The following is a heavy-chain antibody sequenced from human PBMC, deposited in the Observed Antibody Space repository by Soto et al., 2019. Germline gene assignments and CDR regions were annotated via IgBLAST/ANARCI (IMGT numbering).Heavy chain of an antibody. V-gene: IGHV1-18*04. CDR3: ARHRRNYYDDTVYYYLDY. Sequence: ASVKVSCKASGYRFTSYGISWVRQAPGQGPEWMGWISGHNGNTNHPQSLQGRVTMTTDTSRNTAYMELRSRGSDEKAVYYCARHRRNYYDDTVYYYLDYGGKGTLVTVSS. CDR1: GYRFTSYG. J-gene: IGHJ4*02. CDR2: ISGHNGNT. D-gene: IGHD3-22*01.